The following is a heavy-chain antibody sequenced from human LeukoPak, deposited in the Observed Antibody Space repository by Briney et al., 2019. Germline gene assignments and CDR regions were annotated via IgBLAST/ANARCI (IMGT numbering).Heavy chain of an antibody. D-gene: IGHD3-10*01. V-gene: IGHV3-21*01. CDR3: ANFVRGSGSYYKAYNRDV. CDR2: ISSSSSHI. Sequence: GGSLRLSCAASGFTFSRYSMNWVRQAPGKGLEWVSSISSSSSHIYYADSVKGRFTISRDNAKNSLYLQMNSLRAEDTAVYYWANFVRGSGSYYKAYNRDVGGKGTRSPSP. CDR1: GFTFSRYS. J-gene: IGHJ6*03.